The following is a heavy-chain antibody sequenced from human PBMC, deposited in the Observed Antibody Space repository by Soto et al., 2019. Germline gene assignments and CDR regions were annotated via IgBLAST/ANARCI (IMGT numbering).Heavy chain of an antibody. J-gene: IGHJ5*02. CDR3: ARYSSGYSNWFDP. V-gene: IGHV4-34*01. CDR2: INHSGST. D-gene: IGHD3-22*01. CDR1: GGSFSGYY. Sequence: SETLSLTCAVYGGSFSGYYWSWIRQPPGKGLEWIGEINHSGSTNYNPSLKSRVTISVDTSKNQFSLKLSSVTAADTAVYYCARYSSGYSNWFDPWGQGTLVTVSS.